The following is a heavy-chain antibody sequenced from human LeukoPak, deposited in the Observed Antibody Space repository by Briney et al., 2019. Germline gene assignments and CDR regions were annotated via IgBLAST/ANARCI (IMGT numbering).Heavy chain of an antibody. Sequence: PGGSLRLSCAASGFTFSSYWMHWVRQAPGKGLVWISRINSDGSSTSYADSVKGRFTISRDNAKITLYLQMNSLRAEDTAVHYCARGDGYNLIDYWGQGTLVTVSS. J-gene: IGHJ4*02. CDR1: GFTFSSYW. CDR2: INSDGSST. CDR3: ARGDGYNLIDY. D-gene: IGHD5-24*01. V-gene: IGHV3-74*01.